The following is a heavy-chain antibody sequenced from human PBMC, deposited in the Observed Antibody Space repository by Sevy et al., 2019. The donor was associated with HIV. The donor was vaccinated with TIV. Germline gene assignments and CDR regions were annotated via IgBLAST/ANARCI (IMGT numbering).Heavy chain of an antibody. CDR1: GFTLSTYW. V-gene: IGHV3-74*01. D-gene: IGHD1-26*01. J-gene: IGHJ4*02. CDR2: INTDGRTT. CDR3: GRDLGGRYSE. Sequence: GGSLRLSCAASGFTLSTYWMHWVRQAPGKGLVWVSRINTDGRTTDYADSVKGRFTISRDNSKNTLYLQMNSLRVEDTAVYYCGRDLGGRYSEWGQGILVNVSS.